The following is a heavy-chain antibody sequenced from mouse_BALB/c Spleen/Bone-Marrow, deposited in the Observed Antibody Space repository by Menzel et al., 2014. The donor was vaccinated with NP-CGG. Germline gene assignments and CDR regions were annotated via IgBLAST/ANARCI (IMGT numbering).Heavy chain of an antibody. CDR1: GFNIKDXY. J-gene: IGHJ4*01. CDR2: IDPANVNT. V-gene: IGHV14-3*02. CDR3: SSYAMDY. Sequence: EXXLMESGAELVKPGASVKLSCTASGFNIKDXYXHWVXQRPXXGXXWXGRIDPANVNTKYDPKFQGKATITADTSSNTAYLQLSSLTSEDTAVYYGSSYAMDYWGQGTSVTVSS.